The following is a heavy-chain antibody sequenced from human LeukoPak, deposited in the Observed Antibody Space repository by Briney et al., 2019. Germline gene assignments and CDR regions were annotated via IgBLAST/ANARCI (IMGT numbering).Heavy chain of an antibody. CDR1: GGTFSSYA. CDR3: ARDFGSYPKFDY. D-gene: IGHD1-26*01. Sequence: ASVKVSCKASGGTFSSYAISWVRQAPGQGLEWMGGIIPIFGTANYAQKFQGRVTITTDESTSTAYMELSRLRSDDTAVYYCARDFGSYPKFDYWGQGTLVTVSS. J-gene: IGHJ4*02. V-gene: IGHV1-69*05. CDR2: IIPIFGTA.